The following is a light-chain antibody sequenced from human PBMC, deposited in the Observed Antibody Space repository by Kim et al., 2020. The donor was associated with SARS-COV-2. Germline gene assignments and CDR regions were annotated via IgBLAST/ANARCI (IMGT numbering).Light chain of an antibody. CDR1: QHISSY. CDR2: AAS. CDR3: QKYDSSPLT. V-gene: IGKV1-27*01. Sequence: ASVGDRVTITCRASQHISSYLAWYQQKPGKAPTLLIYAASSSQSGVPSRFSGSGSGTDYTLTISSLQPEDVATYYCQKYDSSPLTFGGGTKVDIK. J-gene: IGKJ4*01.